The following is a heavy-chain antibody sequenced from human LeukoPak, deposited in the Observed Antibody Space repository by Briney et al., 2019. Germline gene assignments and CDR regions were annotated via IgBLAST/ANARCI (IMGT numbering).Heavy chain of an antibody. V-gene: IGHV1-69*01. CDR3: ARNYYDSSGYWKLFDY. D-gene: IGHD3-22*01. Sequence: SVKVSCKASGGTFSSYAISWVRQAPGQGLEWMGGIIPIFGTANYAQKFQGRVTITADDSTSTAYMELSSLRSEDTAVYYCARNYYDSSGYWKLFDYWGQGTLVTVSS. J-gene: IGHJ4*02. CDR1: GGTFSSYA. CDR2: IIPIFGTA.